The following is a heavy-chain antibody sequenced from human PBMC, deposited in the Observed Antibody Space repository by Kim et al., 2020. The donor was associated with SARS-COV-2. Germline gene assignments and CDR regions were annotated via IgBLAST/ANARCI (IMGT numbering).Heavy chain of an antibody. CDR2: INPSGGST. J-gene: IGHJ4*02. CDR1: GYTFTSYY. CDR3: ARSGGQYYFDY. V-gene: IGHV1-46*01. D-gene: IGHD2-15*01. Sequence: ASVKVSCKASGYTFTSYYIHWVRQAPGQGLEWMGIINPSGGSTSYAQKFQGRVTMTRDTSTSTVYMELSSLRSEDTAVYYCARSGGQYYFDYWGQGTLVTVSS.